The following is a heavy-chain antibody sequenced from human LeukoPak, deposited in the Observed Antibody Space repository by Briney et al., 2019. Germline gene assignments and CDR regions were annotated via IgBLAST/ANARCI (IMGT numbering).Heavy chain of an antibody. V-gene: IGHV3-21*01. CDR1: GFTVSSNY. J-gene: IGHJ4*02. CDR2: ISSSSSYI. CDR3: AKGTYSAYNSGCAY. Sequence: GGSLRLSCAASGFTVSSNYMSWVRQAPGKGLEWVSSISSSSSYIYYADSVKGRFTISRDNAKNSLYLQMNSLRAEDTALYYCAKGTYSAYNSGCAYWGQGTLVTVSS. D-gene: IGHD5-12*01.